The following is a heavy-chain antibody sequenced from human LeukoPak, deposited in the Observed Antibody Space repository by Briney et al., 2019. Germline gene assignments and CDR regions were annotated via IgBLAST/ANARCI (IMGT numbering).Heavy chain of an antibody. D-gene: IGHD3-10*01. J-gene: IGHJ3*02. Sequence: PSETLSLTCTVSGGSISSGDYYWSWIRQPPGKGMEWIGYIYYSGSTYYNLSLKSRITISVDTSKNQFSLKLSSVTAADTAVYYCARETYYYGSGTYYLDAFHIWGQGTMVTVSS. CDR2: IYYSGST. V-gene: IGHV4-30-4*08. CDR1: GGSISSGDYY. CDR3: ARETYYYGSGTYYLDAFHI.